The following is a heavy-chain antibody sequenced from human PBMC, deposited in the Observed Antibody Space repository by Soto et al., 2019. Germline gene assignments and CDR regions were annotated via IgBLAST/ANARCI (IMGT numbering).Heavy chain of an antibody. CDR3: ASSSYDILTGPTEPDAFDI. CDR1: GGSISSGGYY. V-gene: IGHV4-31*03. J-gene: IGHJ3*02. Sequence: SETLSLTCTVSGGSISSGGYYWSWIRQHPGKGLEWIGYIYYSGSTYYNPSLKSRVTISVDTSKNQFSLKLSSVTAADTAVYYCASSSYDILTGPTEPDAFDIWGQGTMVTVSS. CDR2: IYYSGST. D-gene: IGHD3-9*01.